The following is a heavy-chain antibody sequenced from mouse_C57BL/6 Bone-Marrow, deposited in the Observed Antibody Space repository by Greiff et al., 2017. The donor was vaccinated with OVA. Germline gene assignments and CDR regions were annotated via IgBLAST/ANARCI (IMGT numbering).Heavy chain of an antibody. V-gene: IGHV5-12*01. CDR1: GFTFSDYY. CDR2: ISNGGGST. CDR3: ARNEGFAD. J-gene: IGHJ3*01. Sequence: DVMLVESGGGLVQPGGSLKLSCAASGFTFSDYYMSWVRQTPEKRLEWVAYISNGGGSTYYPDTVKGRFTISRDNAKNTLYLQMSRLKAEDTAMYYCARNEGFADWGQGTLVTVSA.